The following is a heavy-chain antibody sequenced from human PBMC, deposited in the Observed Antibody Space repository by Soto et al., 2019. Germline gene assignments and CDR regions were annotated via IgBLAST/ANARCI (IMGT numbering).Heavy chain of an antibody. J-gene: IGHJ6*02. D-gene: IGHD2-15*01. V-gene: IGHV3-30*18. CDR2: ISYDGRSE. CDR1: GFTFNNFG. CDR3: AKDLDVVMVLSATRGLDV. Sequence: VQLVESGGGMIQPGKSLRLSCVGSGFTFNNFGMHWVRQAPGKGLEWVAGISYDGRSESYVDSVRGRFTLSRDNSKNTLSLQMISLRPEDTGVYYCAKDLDVVMVLSATRGLDVWGQGTTVTVSS.